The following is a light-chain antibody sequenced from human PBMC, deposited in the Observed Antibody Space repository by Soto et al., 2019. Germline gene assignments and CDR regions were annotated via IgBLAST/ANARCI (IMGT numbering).Light chain of an antibody. J-gene: IGKJ1*01. Sequence: DIQMTQSPSTXSGSVGDRVTIXXXAXQTISXXLAWYHQKPGKAPKPLIYNASTLKSGVPSRFSGSGSGTEFTLTISSLQPDDFATYYCQHYNSYSEAFGQGTKVELK. CDR2: NAS. V-gene: IGKV1-5*03. CDR1: QTISXX. CDR3: QHYNSYSEA.